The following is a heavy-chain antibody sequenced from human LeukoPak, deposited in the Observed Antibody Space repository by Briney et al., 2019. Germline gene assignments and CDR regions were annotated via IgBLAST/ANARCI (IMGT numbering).Heavy chain of an antibody. CDR1: GGSISSSSYY. V-gene: IGHV4-39*01. D-gene: IGHD6-19*01. CDR3: ARQSSGWYDYFDY. CDR2: IYYSGST. Sequence: SETLSFTCTVSGGSISSSSYYWGWIRQPPGKGLEWIGSIYYSGSTYYNPSLKGRVTISVDTSKNQFSLKLSSVTAADTAVYYCARQSSGWYDYFDYWGQGTLVTVSS. J-gene: IGHJ4*02.